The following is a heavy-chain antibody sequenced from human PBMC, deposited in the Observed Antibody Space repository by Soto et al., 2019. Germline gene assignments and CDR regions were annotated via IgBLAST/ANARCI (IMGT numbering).Heavy chain of an antibody. CDR2: IYYSGST. V-gene: IGHV4-39*01. Sequence: TSETLSLTCTVSGGSISSSSYYWGWIRQPPGKGLEWIGSIYYSGSTYYNPSLKSRVTISVDTSKNQFSLKLSSVTAADTAVYYCARLRVDYDFWSGSNNWFDPWGQGTLVTVSS. CDR1: GGSISSSSYY. D-gene: IGHD3-3*01. CDR3: ARLRVDYDFWSGSNNWFDP. J-gene: IGHJ5*02.